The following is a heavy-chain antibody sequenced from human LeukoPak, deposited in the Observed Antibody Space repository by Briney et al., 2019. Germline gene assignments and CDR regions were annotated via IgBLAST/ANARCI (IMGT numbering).Heavy chain of an antibody. V-gene: IGHV3-30*18. CDR1: GFTFSSYG. D-gene: IGHD6-13*01. CDR3: AKAPIAAAEIYYFDY. CDR2: ISYDGSNK. J-gene: IGHJ4*02. Sequence: PGRSLRLSCAASGFTFSSYGMHWVRQAPGKGLEWVAVISYDGSNKYYADSVKGRFTISRDNSKNTLYLQMNSLRAEDTAVYYCAKAPIAAAEIYYFDYWGQGTLVTVSS.